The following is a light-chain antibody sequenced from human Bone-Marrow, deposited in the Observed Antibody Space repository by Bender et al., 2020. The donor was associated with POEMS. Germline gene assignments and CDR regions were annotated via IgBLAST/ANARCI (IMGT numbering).Light chain of an antibody. J-gene: IGLJ3*02. CDR2: SDN. CDR3: EAWDAGLGGGV. CDR1: NSNIGTNA. V-gene: IGLV1-44*01. Sequence: QSVLTQPPSASGTPGQRVTISCSGSNSNIGTNAVNWYQQFPRTAPKLLIYSDNQRPSGVPDRFYAFKSGTSASLAISGLQSEDEADYYCEAWDAGLGGGVFGGGTKLTVL.